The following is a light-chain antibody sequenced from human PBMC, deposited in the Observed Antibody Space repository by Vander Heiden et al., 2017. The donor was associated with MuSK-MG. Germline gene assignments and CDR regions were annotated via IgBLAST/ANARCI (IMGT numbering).Light chain of an antibody. V-gene: IGKV1-39*01. CDR1: QSSSSY. CDR2: AAS. CDR3: QQSDSTPST. Sequence: DIQMTQSPSSLSASVGDRVTITCRASQSSSSYLNWYQQKPGKAPKLLIYAASSLQSGVPSRFSGSGSGTDFTLTISSLQPEDFAAYYCQQSDSTPSTFGQGTRLEIK. J-gene: IGKJ5*01.